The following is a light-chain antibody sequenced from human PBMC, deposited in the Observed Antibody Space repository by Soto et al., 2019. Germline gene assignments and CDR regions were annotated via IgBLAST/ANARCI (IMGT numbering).Light chain of an antibody. V-gene: IGLV2-11*01. CDR3: CSYAGSFIFV. CDR2: DVS. CDR1: SSDIGNYNY. J-gene: IGLJ1*01. Sequence: QSVLTQPRSVSGSPGQSVTISCTGTSSDIGNYNYVSWYQQYPGKAPKLIIYDVSKRPSGIPDRSFGSKFGNTASLTISGLQAEDEADYYCCSYAGSFIFVFGTGTKVTV.